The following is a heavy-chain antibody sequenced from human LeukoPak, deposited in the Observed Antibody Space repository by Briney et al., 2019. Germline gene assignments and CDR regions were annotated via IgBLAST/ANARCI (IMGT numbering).Heavy chain of an antibody. Sequence: GGSLRLSCAASGFTFDDYAMHWVRQAPGKGLEWVSLISWDGSSIYYADSVKGRFTISRDNSKNSLWLQMNSLRAEDTALYYCAKDISSNYALQYWGQGTLVTVSS. CDR3: AKDISSNYALQY. CDR1: GFTFDDYA. CDR2: ISWDGSSI. D-gene: IGHD4/OR15-4a*01. V-gene: IGHV3-43D*03. J-gene: IGHJ4*02.